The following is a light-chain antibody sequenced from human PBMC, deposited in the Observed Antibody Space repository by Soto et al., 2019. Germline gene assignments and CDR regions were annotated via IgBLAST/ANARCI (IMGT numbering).Light chain of an antibody. CDR1: QSISSY. V-gene: IGKV1-39*01. J-gene: IGKJ1*01. CDR3: QQNYSTPPT. CDR2: AAS. Sequence: DIQMTQSPSSLSASVGDRVTITCRASQSISSYLNWYQQKPGKAPKLLIYAASSLQSGVPSRFSGSGSGTDFTLTISSLQPEDFANYYCQQNYSTPPTFGQGTKVEIK.